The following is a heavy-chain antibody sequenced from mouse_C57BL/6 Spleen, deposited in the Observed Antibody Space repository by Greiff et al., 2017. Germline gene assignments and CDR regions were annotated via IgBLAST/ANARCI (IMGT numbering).Heavy chain of an antibody. J-gene: IGHJ3*01. CDR2: INPNNGGT. CDR3: ARDSIYYYGRGFAY. D-gene: IGHD1-1*01. V-gene: IGHV1-26*01. Sequence: EVQLQQSGPELVKPGASVKISCKASGYTFTDYYMNWVKQSHGKSLEWIGDINPNNGGTSYNQKFKGKATLTVDKSSSTAYMELRSLTSEDSAVYYCARDSIYYYGRGFAYWGQGTLVTVAA. CDR1: GYTFTDYY.